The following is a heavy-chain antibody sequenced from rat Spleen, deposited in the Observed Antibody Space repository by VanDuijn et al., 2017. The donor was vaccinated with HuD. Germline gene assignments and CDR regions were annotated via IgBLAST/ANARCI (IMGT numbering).Heavy chain of an antibody. D-gene: IGHD1-4*01. CDR2: ISPSGGST. CDR1: GFTFSDYY. Sequence: EVQLVESGGGLVQPGRSLKLSCAASGFTFSDYYMAWVRQAPTKGLEWVASISPSGGSTFYRDSVKGRFTISRENVKSTLSLQMDSLRSEDTATYYCTTGTTRVPYDYWGQGVMVTVSS. CDR3: TTGTTRVPYDY. V-gene: IGHV5-27*01. J-gene: IGHJ2*01.